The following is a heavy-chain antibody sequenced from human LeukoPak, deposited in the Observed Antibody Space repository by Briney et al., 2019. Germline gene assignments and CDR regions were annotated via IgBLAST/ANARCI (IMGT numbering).Heavy chain of an antibody. V-gene: IGHV3-48*03. CDR3: AREIVVAASDY. CDR1: GFTFSSYE. D-gene: IGHD6-19*01. CDR2: ISSSGSTI. Sequence: PGGSQRLSCAASGFTFSSYEMNWVRQAPGKGLEWVSYISSSGSTIYYADSVKGRFTISRDNAKNSLYLQMNSLRAEDTAVYYCAREIVVAASDYWGQGTLVTVSS. J-gene: IGHJ4*02.